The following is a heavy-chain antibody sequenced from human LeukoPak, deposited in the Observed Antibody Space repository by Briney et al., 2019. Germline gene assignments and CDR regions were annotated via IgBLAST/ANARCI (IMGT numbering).Heavy chain of an antibody. V-gene: IGHV5-51*01. D-gene: IGHD3-10*01. J-gene: IGHJ5*02. CDR1: GYSFTSYW. CDR3: ARITMVRGVTNWFDP. CDR2: IYPVDSDT. Sequence: GESLKIPGKGLGYSFTSYWIGWGRQMPGKGLEWMGIIYPVDSDTRYSPSFQGQVTISADKSISTAYLQWSSLKASDTAMYYCARITMVRGVTNWFDPWGQGTLVTVSS.